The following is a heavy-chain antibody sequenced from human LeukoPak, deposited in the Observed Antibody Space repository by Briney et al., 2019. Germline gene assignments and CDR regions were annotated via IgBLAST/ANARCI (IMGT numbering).Heavy chain of an antibody. CDR2: ISPYTGET. CDR3: ARDGESHSYGLAYMDV. CDR1: GYIFDNHG. V-gene: IGHV1-18*01. D-gene: IGHD5-18*01. Sequence: EASVKVSCKASGYIFDNHGISWVRQAPGQGLEWMGWISPYTGETNHAQKFEGRVTMTTDTSASTASMELRGLRSDDTAVYYCARDGESHSYGLAYMDVLGKGTTVTVSS. J-gene: IGHJ6*03.